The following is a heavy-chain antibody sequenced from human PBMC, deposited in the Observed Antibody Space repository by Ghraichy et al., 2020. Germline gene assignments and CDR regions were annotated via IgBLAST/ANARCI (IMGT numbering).Heavy chain of an antibody. D-gene: IGHD3-10*01. CDR3: GITTYYYYGMDV. V-gene: IGHV3-49*04. J-gene: IGHJ6*02. CDR1: GFSFGAYA. Sequence: GGSLRLSCTASGFSFGAYAMSWVRQAPGKGLEWVGFIRSKAYGGTIEYAASVKGRFTISRDDSKSIAYLQMNSLKTEDTAVYYCGITTYYYYGMDVCGQGTTVTVSS. CDR2: IRSKAYGGTI.